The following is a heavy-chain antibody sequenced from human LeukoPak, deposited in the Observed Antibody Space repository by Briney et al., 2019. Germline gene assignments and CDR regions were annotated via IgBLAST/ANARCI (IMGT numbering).Heavy chain of an antibody. V-gene: IGHV4-34*01. CDR3: ARDKSYGSGSYYTSNWFDP. CDR2: INHSGST. CDR1: GGSFSGYY. D-gene: IGHD3-10*01. Sequence: SETLSLTCAVYGGSFSGYYWSWIRQPPGKGLEWIGEINHSGSTNYNPSLKSRVTISVDTSKNQFSLKLSSVTAADTAVYYCARDKSYGSGSYYTSNWFDPWGQGTLVTVSS. J-gene: IGHJ5*02.